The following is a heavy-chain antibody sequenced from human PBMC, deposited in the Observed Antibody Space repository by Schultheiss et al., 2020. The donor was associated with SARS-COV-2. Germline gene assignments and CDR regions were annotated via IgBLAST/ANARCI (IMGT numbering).Heavy chain of an antibody. CDR3: ARGGTISNWFDP. CDR2: IYYSGST. CDR1: GGSISSGGYY. D-gene: IGHD2-15*01. J-gene: IGHJ5*02. Sequence: SETLSLTCTVSGGSISSGGYYWSWIRQHPGKGLEWIGYIYYSGSTYYNPSLKSRVTISVDTSKNQFSLKLSSVTAADTAVYYCARGGTISNWFDPWGQGTLVTSPQ. V-gene: IGHV4-31*03.